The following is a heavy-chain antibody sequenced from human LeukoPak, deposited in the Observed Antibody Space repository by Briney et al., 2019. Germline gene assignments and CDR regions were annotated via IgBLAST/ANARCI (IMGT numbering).Heavy chain of an antibody. CDR1: GYTFTAYG. D-gene: IGHD6-19*01. V-gene: IGHV1-18*01. CDR3: ARIPELAGTNFDF. Sequence: ASVKVSCKASGYTFTAYGLSWVRQAPGQGLEWMGWISPHSGNRNYAQNLQCRVTMTTDTSTSTAYMELRSLRSDDTAMYYCARIPELAGTNFDFWGQGTLVTVSS. CDR2: ISPHSGNR. J-gene: IGHJ4*02.